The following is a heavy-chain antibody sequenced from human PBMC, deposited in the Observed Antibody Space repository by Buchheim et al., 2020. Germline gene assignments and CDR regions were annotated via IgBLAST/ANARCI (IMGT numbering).Heavy chain of an antibody. CDR2: IWYDGSNK. V-gene: IGHV3-33*01. Sequence: QVQLVESGGGVVQPGRSLRLSCAASGFTFSSYGMHWVRQAPGKGLEWVAVIWYDGSNKYYADSVKGRFTISRDNSKHTLYLQMNSLRAEDTAVYYCARVADYYGSGAYDYWGQGTL. J-gene: IGHJ4*02. CDR3: ARVADYYGSGAYDY. D-gene: IGHD3-10*01. CDR1: GFTFSSYG.